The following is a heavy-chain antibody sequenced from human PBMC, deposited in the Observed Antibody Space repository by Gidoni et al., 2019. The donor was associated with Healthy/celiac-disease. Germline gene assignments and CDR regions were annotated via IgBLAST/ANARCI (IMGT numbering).Heavy chain of an antibody. V-gene: IGHV3-30-3*01. J-gene: IGHJ4*02. CDR2: ISYDGSNK. Sequence: QVQLVESGGGVVQPGRSLSLSCAATGSTFSSYAMHWVRQAPGKGLEWVAVISYDGSNKYYADSVKGRFTISRDNSKNTLYLQMNSLRAEDTAVYYCATHGVGWIQLWLADYWGQGTLVTVSS. CDR3: ATHGVGWIQLWLADY. D-gene: IGHD5-18*01. CDR1: GSTFSSYA.